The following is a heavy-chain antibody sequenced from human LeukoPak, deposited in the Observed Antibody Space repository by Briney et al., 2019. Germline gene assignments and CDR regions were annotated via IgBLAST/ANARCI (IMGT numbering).Heavy chain of an antibody. Sequence: GGSLRLSCAASGFTIRNDWMSWVRQAPGQGLESVAKIKEDGTDKYYVDSVRGRFTISRDNAKNSLYLQMNSLRAEDTGVYYCTRHPYGVLDYWGQGTLVTVSS. CDR1: GFTIRNDW. D-gene: IGHD4-17*01. V-gene: IGHV3-7*01. J-gene: IGHJ4*02. CDR2: IKEDGTDK. CDR3: TRHPYGVLDY.